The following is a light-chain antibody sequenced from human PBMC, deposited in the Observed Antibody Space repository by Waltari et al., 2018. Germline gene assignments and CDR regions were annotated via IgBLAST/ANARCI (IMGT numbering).Light chain of an antibody. CDR1: SSDVGNYNF. V-gene: IGLV2-11*01. CDR3: CSYAGSYTFV. Sequence: QSALTQPRSVSGSPGQSVTIPCSGTSSDVGNYNFVSWYQQHPGNAPKLLIYDVVKRPSGVPDRFSGAKSGNTASLTISVLQTEDEADYYCCSYAGSYTFVFGGGTQLTVL. CDR2: DVV. J-gene: IGLJ7*01.